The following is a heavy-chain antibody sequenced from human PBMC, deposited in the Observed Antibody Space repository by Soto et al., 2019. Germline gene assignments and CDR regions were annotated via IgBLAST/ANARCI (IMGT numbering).Heavy chain of an antibody. Sequence: GGSLRLSCAASGFTFSSYGMHWVRQAPGKGLEWVAVIWYDGSNKYYADSVKGRFTISRDNSKNTLYLQMNSLRAEDTAVYYCARDRASGSYYYYGMDVWGQGTTVTVSS. CDR1: GFTFSSYG. CDR2: IWYDGSNK. D-gene: IGHD3-10*01. J-gene: IGHJ6*02. CDR3: ARDRASGSYYYYGMDV. V-gene: IGHV3-33*01.